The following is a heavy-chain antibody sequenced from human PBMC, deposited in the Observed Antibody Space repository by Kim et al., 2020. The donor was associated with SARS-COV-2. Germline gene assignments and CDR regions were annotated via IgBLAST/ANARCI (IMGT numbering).Heavy chain of an antibody. D-gene: IGHD6-19*01. CDR3: ARVPSKYSSGWYYFDY. J-gene: IGHJ4*02. V-gene: IGHV1-18*01. Sequence: KLQGRVTMTTDTATSTAYMELRSLRSDDTAVYYCARVPSKYSSGWYYFDYWGQGTLVTVSS.